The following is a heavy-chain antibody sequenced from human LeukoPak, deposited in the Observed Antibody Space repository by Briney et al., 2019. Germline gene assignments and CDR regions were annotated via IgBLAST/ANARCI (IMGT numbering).Heavy chain of an antibody. D-gene: IGHD3-9*01. J-gene: IGHJ6*02. CDR1: GFTFSDYY. Sequence: GGSLRLSCAASGFTFSDYYMSWIRQAPGKGLEWVSYISSSGSTIYYADSVKGRITISRDNAKNSLYLQMNSLRAEDTAVYYCARDPYYDILTGYQYYYYYYGMDVWGQGTTVTVSS. CDR3: ARDPYYDILTGYQYYYYYYGMDV. CDR2: ISSSGSTI. V-gene: IGHV3-11*01.